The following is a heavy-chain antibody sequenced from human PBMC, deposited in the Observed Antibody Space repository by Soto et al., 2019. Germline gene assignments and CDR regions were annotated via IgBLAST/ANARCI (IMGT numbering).Heavy chain of an antibody. V-gene: IGHV3-7*01. CDR3: ARHQVGYRVTDY. CDR2: IKEDGSQK. Sequence: EVQLVESGGGLVQPGGSLRLSCAASGFSFSMYWMSWVRQAPGKGLEWVANIKEDGSQKYYVDSVKGRFTISRDNAKNSLYLHMNSLRAEDTAGYYCARHQVGYRVTDYWGQGTLVTVSS. J-gene: IGHJ4*02. CDR1: GFSFSMYW. D-gene: IGHD1-26*01.